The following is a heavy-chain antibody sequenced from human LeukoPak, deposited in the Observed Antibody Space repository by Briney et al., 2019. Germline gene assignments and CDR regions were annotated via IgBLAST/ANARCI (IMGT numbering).Heavy chain of an antibody. CDR2: IIPIFGTA. Sequence: ASVKVSCKASGGTFSSYAISWVRQAPGQGLEWMGGIIPIFGTANYAQKFQGRVTITADESTSTAYIELSSLRSEDTAVYYCARDQGAYYYGSGSYYLNAFDIWGQGTMVTVSS. CDR1: GGTFSSYA. D-gene: IGHD3-10*01. CDR3: ARDQGAYYYGSGSYYLNAFDI. J-gene: IGHJ3*02. V-gene: IGHV1-69*13.